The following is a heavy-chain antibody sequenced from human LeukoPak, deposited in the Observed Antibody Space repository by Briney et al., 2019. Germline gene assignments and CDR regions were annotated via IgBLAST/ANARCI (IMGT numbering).Heavy chain of an antibody. CDR2: IYTSGST. CDR3: ARDISIQFGEFIL. CDR1: GGSLCSYY. Sequence: SETLSLTCTVSGGSLCSYYWSWIRQPAGKGLEWIGRIYTSGSTNYNPSLKSRVTMSVDTSKNQFSLKLSSVTAADTAVYYCARDISIQFGEFILCGHGTLVTVSS. J-gene: IGHJ4*01. D-gene: IGHD3-10*01. V-gene: IGHV4-4*07.